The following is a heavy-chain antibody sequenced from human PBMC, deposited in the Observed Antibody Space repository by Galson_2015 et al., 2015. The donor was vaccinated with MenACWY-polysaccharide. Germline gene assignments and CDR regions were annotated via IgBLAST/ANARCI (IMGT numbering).Heavy chain of an antibody. Sequence: SLRLSCAASGFIFRDRGMHWVRQAPGKGLEWVAVISHDRSEEYYGDPVKGRFTISRDNSKNTLYLQMSNLRTEDTAVYYCAKVIDLWNGCDFWGHGTLVTVSS. CDR1: GFIFRDRG. J-gene: IGHJ4*01. D-gene: IGHD3-3*01. CDR3: AKVIDLWNGCDF. CDR2: ISHDRSEE. V-gene: IGHV3-30*18.